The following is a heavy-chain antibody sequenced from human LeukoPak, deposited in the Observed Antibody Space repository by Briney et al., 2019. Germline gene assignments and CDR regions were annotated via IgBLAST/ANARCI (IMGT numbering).Heavy chain of an antibody. V-gene: IGHV3-48*03. CDR1: GFTFSSYE. CDR3: ARDGYELWLHYYYYYMDV. CDR2: ISRSGSTI. J-gene: IGHJ6*03. Sequence: GGSLRLSCAASGFTFSSYEMNWVRQAPGKGLEWVSYISRSGSTIYYADSVKGRFTISRDNAKNSLYLQMNSLRAEDTAVYYCARDGYELWLHYYYYYMDVWGKGTTVTISS. D-gene: IGHD5-18*01.